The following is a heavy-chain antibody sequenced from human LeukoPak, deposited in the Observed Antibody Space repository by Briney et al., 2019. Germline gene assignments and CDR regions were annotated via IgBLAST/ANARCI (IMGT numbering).Heavy chain of an antibody. Sequence: SETLSLTCTVSGGSIGSSSYYWGWIRQPPGKGLEWIGSIYYSGSTYYNPSLKSRVTISVDTSKNQFSLKLSSVTAADTAVYYCARGLAVAGTGNFDYWGQGTLVTVSS. J-gene: IGHJ4*02. V-gene: IGHV4-39*07. D-gene: IGHD6-19*01. CDR1: GGSIGSSSYY. CDR3: ARGLAVAGTGNFDY. CDR2: IYYSGST.